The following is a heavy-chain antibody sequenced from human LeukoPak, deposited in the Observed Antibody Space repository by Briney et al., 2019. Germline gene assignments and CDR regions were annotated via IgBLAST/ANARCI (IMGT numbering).Heavy chain of an antibody. CDR2: INPNSGGT. CDR3: ARDSSLDWDYDFWSGTDWFDP. J-gene: IGHJ5*02. D-gene: IGHD3-3*01. CDR1: GYTFTGYY. Sequence: ASVKDSCKASGYTFTGYYMHWVRQAPGQGREGMGWINPNSGGTNYAQKLQGGVTMTRDTSISTAYMELSRLRSDDTAVYFCARDSSLDWDYDFWSGTDWFDPWGQGTLVTVSS. V-gene: IGHV1-2*02.